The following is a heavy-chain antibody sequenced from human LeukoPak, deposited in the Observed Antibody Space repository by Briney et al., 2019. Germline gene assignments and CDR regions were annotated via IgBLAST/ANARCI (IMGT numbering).Heavy chain of an antibody. J-gene: IGHJ6*02. Sequence: ASVKVSCKASGYTFTSYDINWVRQATGQGPEWMGWMNPNSGNTGYAQKFQGRVTMTRNTSISTAYMELSSLRSEDTAVYYCARPSDGWFGEQFGGMDVWGQGTTVTVSS. CDR1: GYTFTSYD. V-gene: IGHV1-8*01. CDR3: ARPSDGWFGEQFGGMDV. D-gene: IGHD3-10*01. CDR2: MNPNSGNT.